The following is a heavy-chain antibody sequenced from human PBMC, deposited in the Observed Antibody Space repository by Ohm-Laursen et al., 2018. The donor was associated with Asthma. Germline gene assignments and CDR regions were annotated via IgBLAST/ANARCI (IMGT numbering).Heavy chain of an antibody. V-gene: IGHV3-21*01. Sequence: SLRLSCAASGYTFSRYSIHWVRQVPGKGLEWVASISTASTFIYYADSVRGRFTTSRDNAKNSLYLQMNSLRAEDTAVYYCARGPITIWVVGGMDVWGQGTTVTVSS. J-gene: IGHJ6*02. CDR2: ISTASTFI. CDR1: GYTFSRYS. CDR3: ARGPITIWVVGGMDV. D-gene: IGHD3-3*01.